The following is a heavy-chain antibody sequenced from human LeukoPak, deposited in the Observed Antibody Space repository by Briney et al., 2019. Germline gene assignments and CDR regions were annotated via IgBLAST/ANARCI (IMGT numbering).Heavy chain of an antibody. Sequence: GESLKISCKGSGYSFTSYWIGWVRQMPRKGLEWMGRIDPSDSYTNYSPSFQGHVTISADKSISTAYLQWSSLKASDTAMYYCARPPASSGWYLDAFDIWGQGTMVTVS. CDR3: ARPPASSGWYLDAFDI. CDR1: GYSFTSYW. D-gene: IGHD6-19*01. J-gene: IGHJ3*02. CDR2: IDPSDSYT. V-gene: IGHV5-10-1*01.